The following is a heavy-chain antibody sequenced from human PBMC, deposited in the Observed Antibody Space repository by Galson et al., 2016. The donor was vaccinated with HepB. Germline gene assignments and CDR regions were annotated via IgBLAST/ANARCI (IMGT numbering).Heavy chain of an antibody. V-gene: IGHV1-18*01. CDR3: ARRLAVTGSGLDY. J-gene: IGHJ4*02. Sequence: SVKVSCKASSYSFTSFPVGWVRQAPGQGLEWMGWISTYNGDTQYAQKFQGRVTMTADTSTSTVYMELRSLRSDDTAVYYCARRLAVTGSGLDYWGQGTLVTVSS. D-gene: IGHD6-19*01. CDR2: ISTYNGDT. CDR1: SYSFTSFP.